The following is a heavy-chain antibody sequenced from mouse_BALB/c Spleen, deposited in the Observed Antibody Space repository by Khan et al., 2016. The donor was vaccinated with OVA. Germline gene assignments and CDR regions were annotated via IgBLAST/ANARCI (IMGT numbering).Heavy chain of an antibody. V-gene: IGHV3-2*02. J-gene: IGHJ2*01. D-gene: IGHD1-1*01. Sequence: EVQLQESGPGLVKPSQSLSLTCTVTGYSITSDYAWNWIRQFPGNKLEWMGYISYSGNTKYNPSLKSGISITRDTSENQFFLQLNSVTIEDTATYYCARIYGGDFDYWGQGTTLTVSS. CDR1: GYSITSDYA. CDR3: ARIYGGDFDY. CDR2: ISYSGNT.